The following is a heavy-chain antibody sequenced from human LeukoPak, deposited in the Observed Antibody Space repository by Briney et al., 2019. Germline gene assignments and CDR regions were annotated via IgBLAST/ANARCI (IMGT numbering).Heavy chain of an antibody. CDR2: INPNSGGT. CDR1: GYTFTGYY. J-gene: IGHJ4*02. D-gene: IGHD3-22*01. Sequence: GASVKVSCKASGYTFTGYYMHWVRQAPGQGLEWMGWINPNSGGTNYAQKFQGRVTMTRDTSISTAYMELSRLRSDDTAVYYCARARSGYYYDSSGYWHYFDYWGQGTLVTVSS. CDR3: ARARSGYYYDSSGYWHYFDY. V-gene: IGHV1-2*02.